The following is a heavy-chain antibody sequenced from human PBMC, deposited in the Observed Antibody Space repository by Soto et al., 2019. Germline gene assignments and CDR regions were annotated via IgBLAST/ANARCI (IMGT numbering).Heavy chain of an antibody. CDR1: GFTFDNYA. D-gene: IGHD5-12*01. CDR2: ISWSSVTF. J-gene: IGHJ4*02. Sequence: EVQLVESGGGLVQPGRSLRLSCAASGFTFDNYAMHWVRQAPGKGLEWVSGISWSSVTFGYADSVKGRFTISRDNAKNSLYLQMNSLRAEDTDFYYCAKDHDEDFGYDLDDFDYWGQGTRVTVSS. V-gene: IGHV3-9*01. CDR3: AKDHDEDFGYDLDDFDY.